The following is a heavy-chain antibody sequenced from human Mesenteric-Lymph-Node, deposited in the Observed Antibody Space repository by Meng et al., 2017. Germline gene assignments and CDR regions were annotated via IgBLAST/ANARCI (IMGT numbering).Heavy chain of an antibody. CDR2: ISSYNGNT. D-gene: IGHD1-26*01. Sequence: QVQLVQSGAECRKPGGSVTVSFKASGYTFTNYGITLVRQAPGPRLVWMGWISSYNGNTNIAQKLQGRITMTTDTSTSTAYMEMRRLRSDDTDVYYCARDVGGGGTYLGDYWGQGTLVTVSS. CDR1: GYTFTNYG. V-gene: IGHV1-18*01. CDR3: ARDVGGGGTYLGDY. J-gene: IGHJ4*02.